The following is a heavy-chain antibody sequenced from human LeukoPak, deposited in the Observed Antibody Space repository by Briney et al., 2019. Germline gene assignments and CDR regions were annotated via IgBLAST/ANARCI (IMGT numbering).Heavy chain of an antibody. CDR2: ISWDGGST. D-gene: IGHD3-10*01. Sequence: GGSLRLSCAASGFTFDDYTMHWVRQAPGKGLEWVSLISWDGGSTYYADSVKGRFTISRDNSKNSLYLQMNSLRTEDTALYYCAKDGTRGSGSYKDYWGQGTLVTVSS. J-gene: IGHJ4*02. CDR3: AKDGTRGSGSYKDY. V-gene: IGHV3-43*01. CDR1: GFTFDDYT.